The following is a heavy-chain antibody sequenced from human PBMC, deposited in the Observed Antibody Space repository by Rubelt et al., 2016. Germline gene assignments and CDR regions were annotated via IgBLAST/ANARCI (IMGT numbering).Heavy chain of an antibody. V-gene: IGHV1-8*01. CDR1: GYTFTSLH. D-gene: IGHD2-15*01. J-gene: IGHJ4*02. CDR2: MSPENGNA. CDR3: ARGVDAGFDY. Sequence: QVQLVQSGAEVKEPGASVKVSCKTSGYTFTSLHINWVRQVTGQGLEWMGWMSPENGNADSAQRFQGRLTMTRDTPINKADMELTSLTFEDTAVYYCARGVDAGFDYWGRGSLVTVSS.